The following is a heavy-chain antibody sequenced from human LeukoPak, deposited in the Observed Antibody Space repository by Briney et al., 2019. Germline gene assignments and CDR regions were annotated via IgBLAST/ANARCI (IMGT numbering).Heavy chain of an antibody. CDR2: INHSGST. Sequence: SETLSLTCAVYGGSFSNYYWSWIRQPPGKGLGWIGEINHSGSTYYNPSLKSRVTISVDTSKNQFSLQLNSVTPEDTAVYYCARDLGYGYNWNYRFDYWGQGTLVTVSS. CDR3: ARDLGYGYNWNYRFDY. D-gene: IGHD1-7*01. J-gene: IGHJ4*02. V-gene: IGHV4-34*01. CDR1: GGSFSNYY.